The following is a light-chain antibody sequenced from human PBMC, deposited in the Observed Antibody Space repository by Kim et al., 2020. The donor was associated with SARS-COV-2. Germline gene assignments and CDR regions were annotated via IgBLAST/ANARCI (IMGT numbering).Light chain of an antibody. CDR3: ATWDYSLNGWV. Sequence: GQVVTISCSGTRPNVGRHIVNWYQHRPGTAPKLLIYNDNQRPSGVPGRFSGSRSCTSASLAISGLQSADEADYYCATWDYSLNGWVFGGGTKVTVL. V-gene: IGLV1-44*01. CDR1: RPNVGRHI. CDR2: NDN. J-gene: IGLJ3*02.